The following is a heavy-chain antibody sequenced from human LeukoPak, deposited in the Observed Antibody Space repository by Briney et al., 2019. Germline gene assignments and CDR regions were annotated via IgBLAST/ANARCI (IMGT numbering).Heavy chain of an antibody. J-gene: IGHJ6*03. CDR1: GFTFSSYS. CDR3: ARVVVRSIFGVGRYYYYYMDV. Sequence: GGSLRLSCAASGFTFSSYSMNWVRQAPGKGLEWVSSISSSSSYIYYADSVKGRFTISRDNAKNSLYLQMNSLRAEDTAVYYCARVVVRSIFGVGRYYYYYMDVWGKGTTVTVSS. V-gene: IGHV3-21*01. CDR2: ISSSSSYI. D-gene: IGHD3-3*01.